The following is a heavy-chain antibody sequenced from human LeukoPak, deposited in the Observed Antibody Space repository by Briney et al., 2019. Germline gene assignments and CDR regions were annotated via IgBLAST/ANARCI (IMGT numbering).Heavy chain of an antibody. CDR2: IYYSGST. J-gene: IGHJ5*02. CDR1: GGSISSSSYY. CDR3: AGHDLIPAARLYWFDP. V-gene: IGHV4-39*01. D-gene: IGHD2-2*01. Sequence: PSETLSLTCTVSGGSISSSSYYWGWIRQPPGKGLEWIGSIYYSGSTNYNPSLKSRVSISVDTSKNQFSLKLSSVTAADTAVYYCAGHDLIPAARLYWFDPWGQGTLVTVSS.